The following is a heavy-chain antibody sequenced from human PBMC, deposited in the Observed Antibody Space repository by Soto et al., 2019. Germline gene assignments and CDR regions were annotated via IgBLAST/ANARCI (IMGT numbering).Heavy chain of an antibody. CDR2: IYYSGST. J-gene: IGHJ6*02. Sequence: PSETLSLTCTVSGGSISSSSYYWGWIRQPPGKGLEWIGSIYYSGSTYYNPSLKSRVTISVDTSKNQFSLKLSSVTAADTAVYYCARDHVEIPLLGYYYYGMDVWGQGTTVTVSS. D-gene: IGHD2-15*01. CDR3: ARDHVEIPLLGYYYYGMDV. V-gene: IGHV4-39*07. CDR1: GGSISSSSYY.